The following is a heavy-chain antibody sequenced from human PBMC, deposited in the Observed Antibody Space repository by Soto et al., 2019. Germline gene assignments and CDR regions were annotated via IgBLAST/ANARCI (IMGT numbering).Heavy chain of an antibody. CDR1: GFTFSSYA. CDR2: ISYDGSNK. D-gene: IGHD3-10*01. J-gene: IGHJ4*02. CDR3: ARDRHYYGSGSTPDY. V-gene: IGHV3-30-3*01. Sequence: GGSLRLSCVASGFTFSSYAMHWVRQAPGKGLEWVAVISYDGSNKYYADSVKGRFTISRDNSKNTLYLQMNSLRAEDTAVYYCARDRHYYGSGSTPDYWGQGTLVTVSS.